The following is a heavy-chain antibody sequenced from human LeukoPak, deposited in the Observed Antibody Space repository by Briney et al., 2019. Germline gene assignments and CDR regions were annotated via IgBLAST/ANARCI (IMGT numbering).Heavy chain of an antibody. CDR3: AKDPRYYGSGSYYY. CDR1: GFTLSSYG. V-gene: IGHV3-30*02. D-gene: IGHD3-10*01. J-gene: IGHJ4*02. Sequence: GGSLRLSCAASGFTLSSYGMHWVRQAPGKGLEWVAFIRYDGSNKYYADSVKGRFTISRDNSKNTLYLQMNSLRAEDTAVYYCAKDPRYYGSGSYYYWGQGTLVTVSS. CDR2: IRYDGSNK.